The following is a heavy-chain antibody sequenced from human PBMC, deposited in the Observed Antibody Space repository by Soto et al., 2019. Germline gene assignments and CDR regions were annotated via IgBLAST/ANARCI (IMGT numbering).Heavy chain of an antibody. CDR1: GFTFSSYW. V-gene: IGHV3-7*03. CDR3: ARDPGFTYDSSGSY. Sequence: EVQLVESGGGLVQPGGSLRLSCAASGFTFSSYWMSWVRQAPGKGLEWVANIKQDGSEKYYVDSVKGRFTISRDNAKNSLYLQMNSLRAEDTAVYYCARDPGFTYDSSGSYWGQGTLVTVSS. CDR2: IKQDGSEK. J-gene: IGHJ4*02. D-gene: IGHD3-22*01.